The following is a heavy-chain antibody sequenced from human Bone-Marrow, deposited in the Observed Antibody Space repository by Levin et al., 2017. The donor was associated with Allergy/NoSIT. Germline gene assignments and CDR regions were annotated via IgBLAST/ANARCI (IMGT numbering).Heavy chain of an antibody. V-gene: IGHV3-23*01. Sequence: GGSLRLSCAASGFTFTSYAMSWVRQAPGKGLEWVSSISSSGATTYFADSVKGRFTFSRDNSKNTLFLQMNSLRAEDTAVYFCTKSAGSIGYYYGDYWGQGTLVTVSS. D-gene: IGHD3-22*01. J-gene: IGHJ4*02. CDR2: ISSSGATT. CDR3: TKSAGSIGYYYGDY. CDR1: GFTFTSYA.